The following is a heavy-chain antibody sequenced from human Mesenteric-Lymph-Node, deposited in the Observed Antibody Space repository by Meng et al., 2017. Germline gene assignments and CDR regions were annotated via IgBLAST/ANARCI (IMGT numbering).Heavy chain of an antibody. D-gene: IGHD2-2*01. CDR1: GFTFSSYS. CDR3: ARDSSTAIHYYYYGMDV. J-gene: IGHJ6*02. Sequence: GETLKISCAASGFTFSSYSMNCVRQAPGKGLEWVSSISSSSSYIYYADSVKGRFTISRDNAKNSLYLQMNSLRAEDTAVYYCARDSSTAIHYYYYGMDVWGQGTTVTVSS. CDR2: ISSSSSYI. V-gene: IGHV3-21*01.